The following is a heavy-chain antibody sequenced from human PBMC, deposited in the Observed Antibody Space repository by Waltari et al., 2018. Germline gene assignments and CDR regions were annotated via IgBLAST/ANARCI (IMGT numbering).Heavy chain of an antibody. V-gene: IGHV4-59*11. CDR2: IYHSGST. CDR3: ARGEEMATIWD. D-gene: IGHD5-12*01. Sequence: QVQLQESGPGLVKPSETLSLPCTVSGGSISSHSWSWIRQPPGKGLEWIGYIYHSGSTYYNPSLKSRVTISVDRSKNQFSLKLSSVTVADTAVYYCARGEEMATIWDLGQGTLVTVSS. J-gene: IGHJ4*02. CDR1: GGSISSHS.